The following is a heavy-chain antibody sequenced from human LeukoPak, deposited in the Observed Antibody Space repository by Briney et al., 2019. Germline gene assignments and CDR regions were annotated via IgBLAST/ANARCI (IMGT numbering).Heavy chain of an antibody. J-gene: IGHJ5*02. CDR2: IYYSGST. D-gene: IGHD6-6*01. CDR3: AKDTSSSYNWFDP. CDR1: GGSISSSSYY. Sequence: SETLSLTCTVSGGSISSSSYYWGWIRQPPGKGLEWIGSIYYSGSTYYNPSLKSRVTISVDTSKNQFSLKLSSVTAADTAVYYCAKDTSSSYNWFDPWGQGTLVTVSS. V-gene: IGHV4-39*02.